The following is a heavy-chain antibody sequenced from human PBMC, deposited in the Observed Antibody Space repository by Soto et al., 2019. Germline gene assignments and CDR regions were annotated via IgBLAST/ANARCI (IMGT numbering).Heavy chain of an antibody. D-gene: IGHD6-19*01. CDR3: ARDNSGWSDY. CDR2: IDAGNGNT. CDR1: GYTFARYV. J-gene: IGHJ4*02. V-gene: IGHV1-3*01. Sequence: ASVKVSCKASGYTFARYVMHWVRQAPGQRLEWMGWIDAGNGNTVYLQKFQGRVTITRDTSASTVYMELSSLRPEDTAVYYCARDNSGWSDYWGQGTLVTVS.